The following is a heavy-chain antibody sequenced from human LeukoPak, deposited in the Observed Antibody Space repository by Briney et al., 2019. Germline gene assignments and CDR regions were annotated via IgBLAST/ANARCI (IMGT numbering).Heavy chain of an antibody. J-gene: IGHJ4*02. V-gene: IGHV3-23*01. CDR2: ISGNSDAT. CDR3: ARREVRPWTFDY. CDR1: GFTFSSYA. Sequence: GGSLRLSCAASGFTFSSYAMSWVRQAPGKGPEWVSGISGNSDATYYPDSVKGRFTIYRDNSKNTLYLQMNSLRVEDMAVYYCARREVRPWTFDYWGQGTLVTVSS. D-gene: IGHD3-10*01.